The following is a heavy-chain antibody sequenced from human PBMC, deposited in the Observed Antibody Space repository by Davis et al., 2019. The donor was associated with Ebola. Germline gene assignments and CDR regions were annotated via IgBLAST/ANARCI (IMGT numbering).Heavy chain of an antibody. CDR1: GGTFSSYA. Sequence: SVKVSCKASGGTFSSYAISWVRQAPGQGLEWMGGIIPIFGTANYAQKFQGRVTITADESTSTAYMELSSLRSEDTAVYYCARRMSGIAVAAGFDIWGQGTMVTVSS. D-gene: IGHD6-19*01. CDR2: IIPIFGTA. J-gene: IGHJ3*02. V-gene: IGHV1-69*13. CDR3: ARRMSGIAVAAGFDI.